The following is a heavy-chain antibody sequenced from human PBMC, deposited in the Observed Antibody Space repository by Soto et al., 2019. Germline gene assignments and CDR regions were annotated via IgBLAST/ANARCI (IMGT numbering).Heavy chain of an antibody. Sequence: GGSLRLSCAASGFTFSSYAMSWVRQAPGKGLEWVSAISGSGADTYYADSVKGRFAISSDNSKNTLYLQINSLRAEDTAVYYCAKETTYDFWSGYSDYGMDVWGQGTTVTVSS. V-gene: IGHV3-23*01. CDR3: AKETTYDFWSGYSDYGMDV. J-gene: IGHJ6*02. D-gene: IGHD3-3*01. CDR2: ISGSGADT. CDR1: GFTFSSYA.